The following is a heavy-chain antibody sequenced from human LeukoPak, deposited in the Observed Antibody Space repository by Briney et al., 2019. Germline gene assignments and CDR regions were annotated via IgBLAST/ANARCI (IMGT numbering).Heavy chain of an antibody. Sequence: GRSLRLSCAASGFTFSSYAMHWVRQAPGKGLEWVAVISYDGSNKYYADSVKGRFTMSRDNSKNTLYLQMNTLRAEDTAVYYCAKGGPSYPYFYGMDVWGQGTTVTVSS. V-gene: IGHV3-30*04. J-gene: IGHJ6*02. D-gene: IGHD3-10*01. CDR3: AKGGPSYPYFYGMDV. CDR2: ISYDGSNK. CDR1: GFTFSSYA.